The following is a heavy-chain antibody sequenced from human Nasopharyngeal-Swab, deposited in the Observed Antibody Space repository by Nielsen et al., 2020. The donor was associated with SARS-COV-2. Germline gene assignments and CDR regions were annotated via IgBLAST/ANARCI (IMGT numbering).Heavy chain of an antibody. J-gene: IGHJ4*02. Sequence: GGSLKISCVASGFRFSSYGMDWVRQAPGKGLEWVADIWYDGSNEYYGDSVRGRFTISRDNSKNTVYLQMNSLRAEDTAVYYCARDGGNYADYWGQGTRVTVSS. CDR3: ARDGGNYADY. D-gene: IGHD2-15*01. V-gene: IGHV3-33*01. CDR1: GFRFSSYG. CDR2: IWYDGSNE.